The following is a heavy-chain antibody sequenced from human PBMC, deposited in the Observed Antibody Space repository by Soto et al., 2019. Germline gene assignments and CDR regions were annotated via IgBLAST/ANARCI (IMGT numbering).Heavy chain of an antibody. J-gene: IGHJ3*01. D-gene: IGHD3-16*01. Sequence: GASVKVSCKASGYVFTAYYIHWVRQAPGRGLEWLGWISPNSGDTSYAQKFQDWVTITRDTSIRTAYMELTRLKPDDTAVYYCARELGVAAGSAFDVWGQGTMVTVSS. CDR1: GYVFTAYY. CDR2: ISPNSGDT. CDR3: ARELGVAAGSAFDV. V-gene: IGHV1-2*04.